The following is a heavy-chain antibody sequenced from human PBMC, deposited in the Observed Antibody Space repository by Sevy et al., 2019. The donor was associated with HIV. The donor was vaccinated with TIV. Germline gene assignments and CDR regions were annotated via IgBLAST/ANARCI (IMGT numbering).Heavy chain of an antibody. J-gene: IGHJ1*01. CDR1: GFTFSSFS. V-gene: IGHV3-30-3*01. CDR3: ALERLFSNVAEYFQN. Sequence: GGSLRLSCATSGFTFSSFSMHWVRQAPGKGLEWVATISYDGSNKYYADSVKGRFTISRDNSQNSLYLQMNSLRAEDTAVYCCALERLFSNVAEYFQNWGQGTLVTVSS. CDR2: ISYDGSNK. D-gene: IGHD1-1*01.